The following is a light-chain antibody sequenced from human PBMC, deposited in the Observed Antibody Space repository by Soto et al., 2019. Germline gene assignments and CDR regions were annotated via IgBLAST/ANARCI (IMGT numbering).Light chain of an antibody. Sequence: QLVLTQPPSASASLGASVTLTCTLSSGYSNYKVDWYQQRPGKGPRFVMRVGTGGIVGSKGDGIPDRFSVLGSGLNRYLTIKNIQEEDESDYHCGADLGSGSNFVFVVFGGGTKLTVL. CDR3: GADLGSGSNFVFVV. CDR2: VGTGGIVG. J-gene: IGLJ2*01. V-gene: IGLV9-49*01. CDR1: SGYSNYK.